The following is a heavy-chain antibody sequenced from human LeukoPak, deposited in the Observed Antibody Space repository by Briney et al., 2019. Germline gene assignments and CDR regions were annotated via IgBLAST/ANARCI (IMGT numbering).Heavy chain of an antibody. CDR1: GGSISSGGYY. J-gene: IGHJ3*02. V-gene: IGHV4-31*03. CDR3: ARVPPRPYAFDI. CDR2: IYYSGST. Sequence: PSETLSLTCTVSGGSISSGGYYWSWIRQHPGKGLEWIGYIYYSGSTYYNPSLKSRVTISVDTSKNQFSLKLSSVTAADTAVYYCARVPPRPYAFDIWGQGTMVTVSS.